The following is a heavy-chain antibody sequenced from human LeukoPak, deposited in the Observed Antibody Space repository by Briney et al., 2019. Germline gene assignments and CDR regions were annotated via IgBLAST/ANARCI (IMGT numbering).Heavy chain of an antibody. Sequence: GGSLRLSCAASGFTFGSCWMNWVRQTPGKGLEWVANINQDGSQKFYVDSVKGRFTISRDSSKNTLYLQMNSLRAEDTAVYYCAKDFDSYGYDAFDIWGQGTMVTVSS. CDR3: AKDFDSYGYDAFDI. CDR2: INQDGSQK. J-gene: IGHJ3*02. V-gene: IGHV3-7*03. CDR1: GFTFGSCW. D-gene: IGHD5-18*01.